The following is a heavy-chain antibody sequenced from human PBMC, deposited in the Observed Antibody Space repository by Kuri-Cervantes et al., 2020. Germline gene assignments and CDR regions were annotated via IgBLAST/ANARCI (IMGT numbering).Heavy chain of an antibody. D-gene: IGHD2-15*01. V-gene: IGHV4-34*01. CDR3: ARVTRYYYYMDA. J-gene: IGHJ6*03. CDR2: INHSGST. Sequence: ESLKISCAVYGGSFSGYYWSWIRQPPGKGLEWIGEINHSGSTNYNPSLKSRVTISVDTSKNQFSLKLSSVTAADTAAYYCARVTRYYYYMDAWGKGTTVTVSS. CDR1: GGSFSGYY.